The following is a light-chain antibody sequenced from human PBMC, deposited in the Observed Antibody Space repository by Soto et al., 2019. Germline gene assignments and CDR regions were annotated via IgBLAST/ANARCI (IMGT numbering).Light chain of an antibody. J-gene: IGKJ1*01. Sequence: EIVLTQSPGTLSLSPGERATLSCRASQSVSSSYLAWYQQKPGQAPRFLIYGTSSRATGIPDRFSGSGSGTEFTLTISSLQSEDFAVYCCQQYYKLPWTFGQGTKVDIK. CDR2: GTS. CDR1: QSVSSSY. CDR3: QQYYKLPWT. V-gene: IGKV3-20*01.